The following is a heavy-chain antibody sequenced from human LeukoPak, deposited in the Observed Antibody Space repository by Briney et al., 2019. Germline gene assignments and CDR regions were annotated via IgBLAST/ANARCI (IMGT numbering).Heavy chain of an antibody. J-gene: IGHJ4*02. CDR3: KKDRPPSVVLVRRLDY. D-gene: IGHD2-8*02. CDR2: ISGGST. Sequence: GGAVRLSWASSGFTVSSNEMSGLRQAAGKGVDWLSSISGGSTYYPDYSKRRFTIPSDPSKNTLHPQMHTLRAEDTAVYYCKKDRPPSVVLVRRLDYWGQGTLVNVSS. CDR1: GFTVSSNE. V-gene: IGHV3-38-3*01.